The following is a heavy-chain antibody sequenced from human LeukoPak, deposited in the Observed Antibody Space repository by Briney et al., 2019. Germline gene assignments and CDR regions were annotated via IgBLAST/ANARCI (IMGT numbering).Heavy chain of an antibody. V-gene: IGHV1-18*04. J-gene: IGHJ6*03. CDR2: ISPYTTKT. CDR1: GYTFTGYY. D-gene: IGHD1-26*01. Sequence: ASVKVSCKASGYTFTGYYMHWVRQAPGQGLEWMGWISPYTTKTNYVQKLQGRVTMTTDTSTSTAYMELRSLRSDDTAVYYCAREGGVGPTAPPDYYSYQMDVWGKGTTVTVSS. CDR3: AREGGVGPTAPPDYYSYQMDV.